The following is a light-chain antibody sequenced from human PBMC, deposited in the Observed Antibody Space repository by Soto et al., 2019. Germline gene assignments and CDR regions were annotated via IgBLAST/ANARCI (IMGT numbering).Light chain of an antibody. J-gene: IGKJ4*01. Sequence: EIVLTQSPATLSLSPGDRATLSCRASQSVGNNLAWYQQKPGQAPGLLIYEASTRATGIPARFSGSGSGTDFTLTSSSLEPEDFAVYYCQQHAHWPLTFGGGTKLDI. CDR3: QQHAHWPLT. CDR1: QSVGNN. CDR2: EAS. V-gene: IGKV3-11*01.